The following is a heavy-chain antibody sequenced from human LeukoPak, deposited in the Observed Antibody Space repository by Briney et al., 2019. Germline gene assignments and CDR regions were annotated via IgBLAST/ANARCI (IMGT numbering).Heavy chain of an antibody. D-gene: IGHD2-2*01. J-gene: IGHJ5*02. CDR2: IYYSGST. Sequence: NSSETLSLTCTVSGGSISSSSYYWGWIRQPPGKGLEWIGSIYYSGSTYYNPSLKSRVTISVDTSKNQFSLKLSSVTAADTAVYYCARRNSYCSSTSCYYWFDPWGQGTLVTVSS. V-gene: IGHV4-39*07. CDR1: GGSISSSSYY. CDR3: ARRNSYCSSTSCYYWFDP.